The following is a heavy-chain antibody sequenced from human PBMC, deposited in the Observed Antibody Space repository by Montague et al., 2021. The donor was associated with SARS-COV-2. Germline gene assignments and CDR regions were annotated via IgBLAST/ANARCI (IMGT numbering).Heavy chain of an antibody. V-gene: IGHV3-9*01. CDR1: GFNFESYA. Sequence: SLRLSCAVSGFNFESYAMHWVRQAPGKGLEWVAVFSLDTDRIDYADSVKGRFIVSRDKAQDTLYLQMSSLRPEDSAVYYCGKDLTPGGMDVWGQGTTVIVSS. D-gene: IGHD3-10*01. CDR3: GKDLTPGGMDV. CDR2: FSLDTDRI. J-gene: IGHJ6*02.